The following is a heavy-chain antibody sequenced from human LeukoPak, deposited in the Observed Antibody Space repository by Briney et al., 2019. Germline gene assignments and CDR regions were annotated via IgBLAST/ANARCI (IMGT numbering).Heavy chain of an antibody. J-gene: IGHJ5*02. V-gene: IGHV1-2*02. CDR3: ALGAVTRYDILTGYYLNWFDP. Sequence: ASVKVSCKASGYTFTGYYMHWVRQAPGQGLEWMGWINPNSGGTNYAQKFQGRVTMTRDTSISIAYMELSRLRSDDTAVYYCALGAVTRYDILTGYYLNWFDPWGQGTLVTVSS. D-gene: IGHD3-9*01. CDR2: INPNSGGT. CDR1: GYTFTGYY.